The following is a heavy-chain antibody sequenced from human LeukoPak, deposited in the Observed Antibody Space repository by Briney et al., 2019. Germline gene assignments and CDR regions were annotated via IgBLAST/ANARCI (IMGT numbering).Heavy chain of an antibody. CDR1: GFTFSSYA. CDR3: ARPTTSGWYPH. J-gene: IGHJ3*01. Sequence: PGGSLRLSCAASGFTFSSYAMSWVRQAPGKGLEWVSAISGSGGSTYYADSVKGRFTISRDNAKNSLYLQMNSLRAEDTAVYYCARPTTSGWYPHWGQGTMVTVSS. CDR2: ISGSGGST. V-gene: IGHV3-23*01. D-gene: IGHD6-19*01.